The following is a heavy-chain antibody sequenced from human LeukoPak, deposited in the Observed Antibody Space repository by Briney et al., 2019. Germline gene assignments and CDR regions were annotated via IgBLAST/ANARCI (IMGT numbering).Heavy chain of an antibody. V-gene: IGHV3-48*02. CDR3: ARILGFTLDY. Sequence: GGSLRLSCAASGFTFSNAWLSWVRQAPGKGLEWVSYSEYSGTTSYYADSVKGRFTVSRDNAKNSLYLQMSSLRDEDTAVYYCARILGFTLDYWGQGTLVTVSS. CDR1: GFTFSNAW. J-gene: IGHJ4*02. CDR2: SEYSGTTS.